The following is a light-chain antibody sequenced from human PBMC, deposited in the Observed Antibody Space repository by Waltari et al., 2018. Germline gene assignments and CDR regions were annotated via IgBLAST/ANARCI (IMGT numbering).Light chain of an antibody. CDR1: QVLLHSDGKTY. V-gene: IGKV2D-29*01. CDR3: TQSIQLPLT. J-gene: IGKJ4*01. Sequence: DSVMTRTPLSLSVATGQAAASGCKSRQVLLHSDGKTYLHWYLQQPGQPPQFLIYEVSNRFSGVPDRFSGSGSGTDFTLDIRPVEAEDVGLYYRTQSIQLPLTFGGGPTVQT. CDR2: EVS.